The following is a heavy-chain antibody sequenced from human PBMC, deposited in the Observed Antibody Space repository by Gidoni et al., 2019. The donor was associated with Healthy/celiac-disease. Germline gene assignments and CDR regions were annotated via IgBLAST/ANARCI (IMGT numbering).Heavy chain of an antibody. Sequence: EVQLVESGGGLVQPGGSLRLSCAASGFTFSSYAMRWVRQAPGKGLEWVSAISGSGGSTYYADSVKGRFTISRDNSKNTLYLQMNSLRAEDTAVYYCAKGLTYYDFWSGYSFDYWGQGTLVTVSS. J-gene: IGHJ4*02. CDR2: ISGSGGST. CDR1: GFTFSSYA. V-gene: IGHV3-23*04. CDR3: AKGLTYYDFWSGYSFDY. D-gene: IGHD3-3*01.